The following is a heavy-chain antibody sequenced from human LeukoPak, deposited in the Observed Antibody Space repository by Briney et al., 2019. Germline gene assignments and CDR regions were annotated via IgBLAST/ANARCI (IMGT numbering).Heavy chain of an antibody. D-gene: IGHD2-2*01. CDR1: RFTFTSYA. J-gene: IGHJ4*02. CDR3: ARDGGGTSADYYFDY. CDR2: LSYDGRDK. Sequence: TGRSLRLACVASRFTFTSYAMHWVRQAPGKGLEWVAVLSYDGRDKHYADSVKGRFTISRDNSKSTLYLQMNSLRAEDTAVYYCARDGGGTSADYYFDYWGQGTLVTVSS. V-gene: IGHV3-30*04.